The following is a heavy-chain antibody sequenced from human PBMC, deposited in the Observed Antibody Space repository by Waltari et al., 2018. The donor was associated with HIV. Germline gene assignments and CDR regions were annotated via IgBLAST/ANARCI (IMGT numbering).Heavy chain of an antibody. J-gene: IGHJ2*01. V-gene: IGHV4-61*02. D-gene: IGHD3-9*01. CDR1: GGSITSGSYY. Sequence: QVQLQESGPGLVKPSQTLSLTCTVSGGSITSGSYYWIWIRQPAGSGLEWIGRVYISGSANYNPSLRSRVTMSLDTSKNQFSLKLSSVTAADTAVYYCARGLDILTGYYHWFSDLWGRGTLVTVSS. CDR3: ARGLDILTGYYHWFSDL. CDR2: VYISGSA.